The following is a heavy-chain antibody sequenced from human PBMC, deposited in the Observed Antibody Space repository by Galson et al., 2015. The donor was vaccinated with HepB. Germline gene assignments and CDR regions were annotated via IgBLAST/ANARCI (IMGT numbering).Heavy chain of an antibody. CDR2: SRNKPKGYST. CDR3: ARSEVTTVVTDFDS. J-gene: IGHJ4*02. D-gene: IGHD4-23*01. V-gene: IGHV3-72*01. CDR1: GFSFSDHY. Sequence: SLRLSCAVSGFSFSDHYIDWVRQAPGKGLEWVGRSRNKPKGYSTAYAASVEGRFTVSRDDSKNSVFLQMNSLRSEDTAVYYCARSEVTTVVTDFDSWGQGTLVTVSS.